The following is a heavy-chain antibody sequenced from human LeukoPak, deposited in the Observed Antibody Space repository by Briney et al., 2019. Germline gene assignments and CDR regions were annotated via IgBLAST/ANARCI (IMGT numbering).Heavy chain of an antibody. CDR2: ISSSGTSI. CDR1: GFIFKSYY. J-gene: IGHJ4*02. D-gene: IGHD3-10*01. Sequence: GGSLRLSCAASGFIFKSYYMNWVRQAPGKGLEWVSLISSSGTSIYYTDSVKGRFTISRDNAQNSLYLQMNSLRAEDTAEYYCARSTGGYYGLFDYWGQGTLVTVFS. V-gene: IGHV3-48*01. CDR3: ARSTGGYYGLFDY.